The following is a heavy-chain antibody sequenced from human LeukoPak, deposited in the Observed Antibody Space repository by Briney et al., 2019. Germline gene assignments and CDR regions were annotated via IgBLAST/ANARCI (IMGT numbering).Heavy chain of an antibody. CDR2: IYYTGNT. CDR1: DXSISTYY. CDR3: ARRVTGRGTFYFDY. Sequence: PSETLSLTCTVSDXSISTYYWTWIRQPPGKELEWIGYIYYTGNTNYNPALKSRVTISLDTSRNQFSLKLNSVTAADTAVYYCARRVTGRGTFYFDYWGQGSLITVSS. D-gene: IGHD3-16*01. J-gene: IGHJ4*02. V-gene: IGHV4-59*08.